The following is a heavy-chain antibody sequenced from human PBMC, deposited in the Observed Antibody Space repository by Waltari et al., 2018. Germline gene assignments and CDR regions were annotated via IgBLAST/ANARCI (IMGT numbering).Heavy chain of an antibody. V-gene: IGHV3-23*04. D-gene: IGHD6-13*01. Sequence: EVQLVESGGGLVQPGGSLRLSCAASGFTFSSYAMSWVRPAPGKGLEWVSAIRGRWGSTYDADSGKGRVTITRDNSKNTRYLKMNSLRAEDTAVYYWAKSAAAAGLPDFDWGQGTLVTVSS. J-gene: IGHJ4*02. CDR2: IRGRWGST. CDR3: AKSAAAAGLPDFD. CDR1: GFTFSSYA.